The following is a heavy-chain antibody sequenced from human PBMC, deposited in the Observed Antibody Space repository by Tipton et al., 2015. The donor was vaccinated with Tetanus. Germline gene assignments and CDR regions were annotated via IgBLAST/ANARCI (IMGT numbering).Heavy chain of an antibody. CDR3: ARDPNSSGWYPAYFAL. CDR2: ISYDGSSE. J-gene: IGHJ4*02. Sequence: SLRLSCAASGFTFSSYGMNWVRQAPGKGLEWVAVISYDGSSEYYADSVKGRFTISRDNSKNTLFLQMSSLRPEDTALYYCARDPNSSGWYPAYFALWGQGTLFTVSS. CDR1: GFTFSSYG. V-gene: IGHV3-30*03. D-gene: IGHD6-19*01.